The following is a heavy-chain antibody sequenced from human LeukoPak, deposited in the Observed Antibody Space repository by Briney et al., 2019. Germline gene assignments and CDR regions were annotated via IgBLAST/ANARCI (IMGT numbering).Heavy chain of an antibody. CDR2: IYPGDSDT. Sequence: PGESLKISCKGSGYSFSSNWIGWVRQMPGKGLEWMGIIYPGDSDTRYSPSFQGQVTFSADKSISTAYLQWSSLKASDTAMYYCARIPYAISSVDWFDYWGQGTLVTVSS. CDR3: ARIPYAISSVDWFDY. CDR1: GYSFSSNW. V-gene: IGHV5-51*01. J-gene: IGHJ4*02. D-gene: IGHD3/OR15-3a*01.